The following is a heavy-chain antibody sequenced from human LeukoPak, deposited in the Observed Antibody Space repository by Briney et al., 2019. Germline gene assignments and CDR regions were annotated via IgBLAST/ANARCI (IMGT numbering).Heavy chain of an antibody. CDR3: ARDRSDSYYFDY. CDR1: GFTFSDYY. D-gene: IGHD2-21*01. V-gene: IGHV3-11*01. CDR2: ISSSGSTI. J-gene: IGHJ4*02. Sequence: PGGSLRISCAASGFTFSDYYMSWIRQAPGNGLEWVSYISSSGSTIYYADSVKGRFTISRDNAKNSLYLQMNSLRAENTAVYYCARDRSDSYYFDYWGQGTLVTVSS.